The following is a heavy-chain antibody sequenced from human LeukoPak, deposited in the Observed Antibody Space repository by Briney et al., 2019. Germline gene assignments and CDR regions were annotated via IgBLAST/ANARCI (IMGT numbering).Heavy chain of an antibody. Sequence: SETLSLTCTVSGGSISSYYWSWIRQPAGKGLEWIGRIYISGSTNYNPSLKSRVTMSVDTSKNQFSLKLSSVTAADTAVYYCARGYCSGGSCYDFDYWGQGTLVTVSS. V-gene: IGHV4-4*07. D-gene: IGHD2-15*01. CDR1: GGSISSYY. CDR3: ARGYCSGGSCYDFDY. CDR2: IYISGST. J-gene: IGHJ4*02.